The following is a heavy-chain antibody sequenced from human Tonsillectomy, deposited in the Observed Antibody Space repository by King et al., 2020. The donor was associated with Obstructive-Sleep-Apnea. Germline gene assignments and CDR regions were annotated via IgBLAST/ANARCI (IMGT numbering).Heavy chain of an antibody. CDR2: IYYSGNT. CDR3: ARGYGGPLAEYFQH. V-gene: IGHV4-59*01. D-gene: IGHD5-12*01. J-gene: IGHJ1*01. CDR1: GGSIRSYY. Sequence: VQLQESGSGLVKPSETLSLTCTVSGGSIRSYYWNWIRQPPGKGLEWIGYIYYSGNTSFNPSLKSRVTMSVDTSKNQFSLKLSSVTAADTAVYYCARGYGGPLAEYFQHWGQGTLVTVSS.